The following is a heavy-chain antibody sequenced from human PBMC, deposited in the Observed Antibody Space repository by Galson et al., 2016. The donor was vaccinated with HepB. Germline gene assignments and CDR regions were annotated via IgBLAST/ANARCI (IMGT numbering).Heavy chain of an antibody. D-gene: IGHD1-26*01. V-gene: IGHV3-21*01. Sequence: SLRLSCAASAFTFTDYTMNWVRQAPGKGLEWVSSISSTSEYIYYTDSVKGRFTISRDNAKNSLYLQMNSLGAEDTAVYYCARSKVGNSFDFGGHGTLATVCS. CDR1: AFTFTDYT. CDR2: ISSTSEYI. CDR3: ARSKVGNSFDF. J-gene: IGHJ4*01.